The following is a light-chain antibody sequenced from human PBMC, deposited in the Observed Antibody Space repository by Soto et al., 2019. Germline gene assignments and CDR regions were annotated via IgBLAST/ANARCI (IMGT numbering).Light chain of an antibody. J-gene: IGLJ2*01. Sequence: SYELTQPPSVSVAPGQTARITCGGNNIGSKSVNWYQQKPGQAPVLGVYDDIDRPSGFPERFSGSNSRNTATLPISRVEAGDEADDYCQVWDSSSDHPVFVEGTKLTV. CDR2: DDI. V-gene: IGLV3-21*02. CDR1: NIGSKS. CDR3: QVWDSSSDHPV.